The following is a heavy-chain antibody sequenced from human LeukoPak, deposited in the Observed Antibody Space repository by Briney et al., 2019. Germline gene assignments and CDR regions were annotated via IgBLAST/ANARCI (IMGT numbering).Heavy chain of an antibody. D-gene: IGHD5-18*01. CDR1: GFTFSSCA. CDR2: ISGSGGST. J-gene: IGHJ4*02. Sequence: GGSLRLSCAASGFTFSSCAMSWVRQAPGKGLGWVSTISGSGGSTYYADSVKGRFTISRDNAKNSLYLQMNSLRAEDTAVYYCARVRIQLPTLCYFDYWGQGTLVTVSS. CDR3: ARVRIQLPTLCYFDY. V-gene: IGHV3-23*01.